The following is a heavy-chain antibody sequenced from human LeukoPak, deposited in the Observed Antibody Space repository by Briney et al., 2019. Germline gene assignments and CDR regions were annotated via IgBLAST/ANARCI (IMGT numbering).Heavy chain of an antibody. D-gene: IGHD3-22*01. CDR2: IIPIFGTA. Sequence: ASVQVSCKASGGTFSSYAISWVRQAPGQGLEWMGRIIPIFGTANYAQKFQGRVTITTDESTSTAYMELSSLRSEDTAVYYCASPGYSYYYDSSEFDAFDIWGQGTMVTVSS. V-gene: IGHV1-69*05. CDR1: GGTFSSYA. J-gene: IGHJ3*02. CDR3: ASPGYSYYYDSSEFDAFDI.